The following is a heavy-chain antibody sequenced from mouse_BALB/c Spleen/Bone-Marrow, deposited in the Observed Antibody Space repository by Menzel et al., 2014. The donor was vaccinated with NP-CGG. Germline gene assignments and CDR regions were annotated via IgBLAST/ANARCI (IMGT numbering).Heavy chain of an antibody. J-gene: IGHJ2*01. V-gene: IGHV5-6-4*01. CDR2: IISGGSYT. Sequence: EVQLVESGGGLVKPGGSLKLSCAASGFTFTTYTMSWVCQTPEKRLEWVATIISGGSYTYYPDSVKGRFTVSRDNAKNTLYLQMSSLKSEDTAMYYCTRAPYDNSYFDYWGQGTTLTVSS. CDR3: TRAPYDNSYFDY. CDR1: GFTFTTYT. D-gene: IGHD2-1*01.